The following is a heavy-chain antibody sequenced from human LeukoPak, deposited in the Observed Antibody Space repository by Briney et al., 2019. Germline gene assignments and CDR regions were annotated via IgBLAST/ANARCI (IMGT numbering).Heavy chain of an antibody. Sequence: SQTLSLTCTVSGVSLSSGSYYWSWIRQPAGKGLEWLGRIYISGSTNYNSSLRGRVTMSIDTSKNQFSLTLTSVTAADTAVYYCARLVDTPVIRGYYFDPWGQGTLVTVSS. CDR1: GVSLSSGSYY. V-gene: IGHV4-61*02. D-gene: IGHD3-22*01. CDR3: ARLVDTPVIRGYYFDP. CDR2: IYISGST. J-gene: IGHJ5*02.